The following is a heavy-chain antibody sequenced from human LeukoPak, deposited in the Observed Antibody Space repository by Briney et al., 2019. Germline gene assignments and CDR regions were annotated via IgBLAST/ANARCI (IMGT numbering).Heavy chain of an antibody. Sequence: SSETLSLTCTVSGSSISTAYYWVWIRPPPGKGLEWIGEIIRGGSTNYNPSLKRRVTISVATSKNQFSWKLCPGTARPPVVFYCARRPRTTVTLLLRRYWYVDLWGRGTLVTVSS. CDR1: GSSISTAYY. D-gene: IGHD4-17*01. V-gene: IGHV4-38-2*02. CDR2: IIRGGST. CDR3: ARRPRTTVTLLLRRYWYVDL. J-gene: IGHJ2*01.